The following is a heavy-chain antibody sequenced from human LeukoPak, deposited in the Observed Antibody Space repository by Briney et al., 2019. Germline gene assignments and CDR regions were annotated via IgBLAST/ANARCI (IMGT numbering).Heavy chain of an antibody. V-gene: IGHV3-69-1*01. Sequence: GGSLRLSCAASGFAVNSYDMHLVRQAPGEGPQWIAYFGISGTIYYADSVRGRFTISRDSAKNSLYLQMNGLRVDDTAIYYCAGYGVYPYWGQGTPVTVSS. CDR2: FGISGTI. J-gene: IGHJ4*02. CDR3: AGYGVYPY. D-gene: IGHD5/OR15-5a*01. CDR1: GFAVNSYD.